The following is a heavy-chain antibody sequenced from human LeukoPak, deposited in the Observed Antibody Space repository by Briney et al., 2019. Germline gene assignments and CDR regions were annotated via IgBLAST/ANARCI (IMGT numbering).Heavy chain of an antibody. CDR3: AKDMDRRITMVRGAPFDY. CDR1: GFTFDDYA. Sequence: GRSLRLSCAASGFTFDDYAMHWVRQAPGKGLEWVSGISWNSGSIGYADSVKGRFTISRDNAKNSLYLQMNGLRAEDTALYYCAKDMDRRITMVRGAPFDYWGQGTLVTVSS. V-gene: IGHV3-9*01. CDR2: ISWNSGSI. D-gene: IGHD3-10*01. J-gene: IGHJ4*02.